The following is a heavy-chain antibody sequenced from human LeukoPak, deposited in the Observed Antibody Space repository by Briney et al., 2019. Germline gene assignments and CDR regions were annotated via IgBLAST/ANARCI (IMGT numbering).Heavy chain of an antibody. D-gene: IGHD5-18*01. CDR3: ARDLVVTAMVLDY. CDR2: IYHSGST. V-gene: IGHV4-30-2*04. J-gene: IGHJ4*02. Sequence: GYIYHSGSTYYNPSLKSRVTISVDTSKNQFSLKVSSVTAADTAVYYCARDLVVTAMVLDYWGQGTLVTVSS.